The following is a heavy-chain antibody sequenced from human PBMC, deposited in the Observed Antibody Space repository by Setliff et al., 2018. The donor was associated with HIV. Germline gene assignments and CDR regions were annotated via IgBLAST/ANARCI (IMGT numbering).Heavy chain of an antibody. D-gene: IGHD1-1*01. CDR2: ISWNGGST. J-gene: IGHJ4*02. V-gene: IGHV3-20*04. Sequence: GGSLRLSCAASGFTFDDYGMTWVRQAPGKGLEWLSGISWNGGSTGYADSVQGRFTISRDNAKNSLYLQMHSLRVEDTAFYYCARDKRDDNFLTSRISSVFDFWGEGTLVTV. CDR1: GFTFDDYG. CDR3: ARDKRDDNFLTSRISSVFDF.